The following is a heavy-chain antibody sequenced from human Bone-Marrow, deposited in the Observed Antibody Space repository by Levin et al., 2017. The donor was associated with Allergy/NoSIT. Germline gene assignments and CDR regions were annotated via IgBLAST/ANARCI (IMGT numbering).Heavy chain of an antibody. D-gene: IGHD3-3*01. CDR1: GFNFSTYN. CDR2: INSGSTDI. V-gene: IGHV3-21*01. CDR3: ARDRTYGFLRNYGMDV. J-gene: IGHJ6*02. Sequence: GGSLRLSCAASGFNFSTYNMNWVRQAPGKALEWVSSINSGSTDIYYADSLKGRFTISRDNAENSLYLQMNGLSAGDTAVYYCARDRTYGFLRNYGMDVWGQGTTVTVSS.